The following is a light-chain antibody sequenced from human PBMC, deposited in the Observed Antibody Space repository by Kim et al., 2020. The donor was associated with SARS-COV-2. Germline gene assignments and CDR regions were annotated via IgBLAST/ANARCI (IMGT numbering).Light chain of an antibody. CDR3: SSYGGNNNLL. Sequence: QSVTISCTGASSDIGNYNFVSWYQQQHPGEAPKVIIYEVNRRPSGVPDRFSGSKSGNTASLTVSGLQPEDEADYYFSSYGGNNNLLFGGGTQLTVL. V-gene: IGLV2-8*01. CDR1: SSDIGNYNF. CDR2: EVN. J-gene: IGLJ2*01.